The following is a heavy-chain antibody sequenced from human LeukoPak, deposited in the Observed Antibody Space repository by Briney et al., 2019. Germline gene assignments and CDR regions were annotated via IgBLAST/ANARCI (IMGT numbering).Heavy chain of an antibody. Sequence: ASVKVSCKTSGYTFTDYYIHWVRQARGQGLEWMGWINPNTIVTNYAQKFRGRVTMTRDTAINTVYMYLTSPSSDDTAVYYCVRGDEGIDVTGGPSEFWGQGTLVTVSS. CDR1: GYTFTDYY. J-gene: IGHJ4*02. CDR3: VRGDEGIDVTGGPSEF. V-gene: IGHV1-2*02. CDR2: INPNTIVT. D-gene: IGHD2-21*02.